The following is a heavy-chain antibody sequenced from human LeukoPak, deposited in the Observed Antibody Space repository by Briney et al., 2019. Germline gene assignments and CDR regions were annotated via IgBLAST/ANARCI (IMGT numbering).Heavy chain of an antibody. CDR3: AREGATARDYYYGMDV. V-gene: IGHV1-69*04. CDR2: IIPILGIA. J-gene: IGHJ6*02. Sequence: SVKVSCKASGGTFSSYAISWVRQAPGQGLEWMGRIIPILGIANYAQKFQGRVTITADKSTSTAYMELSSLRSEDTAVYYCAREGATARDYYYGMDVWGQGTTVTVSS. CDR1: GGTFSSYA. D-gene: IGHD5-12*01.